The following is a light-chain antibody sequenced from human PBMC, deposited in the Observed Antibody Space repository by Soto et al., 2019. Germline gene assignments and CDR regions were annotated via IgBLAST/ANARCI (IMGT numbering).Light chain of an antibody. J-gene: IGLJ1*01. CDR1: SSDVGGYNY. V-gene: IGLV2-14*01. Sequence: QSVLTQPASVSGSPGQSITISCTGTSSDVGGYNYVSWYQQHPGKAPKLMISEVSNRPSGVSNRFSGSKSGNTASLTISGLQAEDEADYYCSSYTSSSTLVVFGTGPKVTVL. CDR2: EVS. CDR3: SSYTSSSTLVV.